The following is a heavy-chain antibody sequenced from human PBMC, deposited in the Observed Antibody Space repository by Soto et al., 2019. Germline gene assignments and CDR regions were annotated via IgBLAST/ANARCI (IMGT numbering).Heavy chain of an antibody. CDR1: GGTFSSYA. D-gene: IGHD3-16*02. CDR2: IIPIFGTA. Sequence: SVKVSCKASGGTFSSYAISWVRQAPGQGLEWMGGIIPIFGTANYAQKFQGRVTITADESTSTAYMELSSLRSEDTAVYYCARGYDYVWGSYRYGYYGMDVWGQGTTVTAP. V-gene: IGHV1-69*13. CDR3: ARGYDYVWGSYRYGYYGMDV. J-gene: IGHJ6*02.